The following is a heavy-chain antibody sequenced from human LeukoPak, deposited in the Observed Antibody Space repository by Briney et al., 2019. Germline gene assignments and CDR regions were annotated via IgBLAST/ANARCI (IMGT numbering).Heavy chain of an antibody. CDR3: AKGGLY. CDR1: GFTFRNYG. V-gene: IGHV3-30*02. Sequence: GASLRLSCAASGFTFRNYGMHWVRQAPGKGLEWVAIIWYDGSRKYYLDSVKGRFTISRDNSKNTLYLQMNSLRAEDTAVYYCAKGGLYWGQGTLVTVSS. J-gene: IGHJ4*02. CDR2: IWYDGSRK.